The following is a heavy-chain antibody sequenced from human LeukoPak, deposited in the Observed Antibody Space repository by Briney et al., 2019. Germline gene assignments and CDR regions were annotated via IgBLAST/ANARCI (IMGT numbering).Heavy chain of an antibody. V-gene: IGHV3-30*04. CDR2: ISYDGYNK. D-gene: IGHD2-15*01. CDR3: ARDVQRLGGSLNAREDAFDI. CDR1: AFTLSQCA. Sequence: GGSLRLSCEASAFTLSQCAMHWVRQAPGKGLEWVSIISYDGYNKFYGDAVKGRFTISRDNSKNTLLLEMNTLRPDDTAIYYCARDVQRLGGSLNAREDAFDIWGQGTMVIVSS. J-gene: IGHJ3*02.